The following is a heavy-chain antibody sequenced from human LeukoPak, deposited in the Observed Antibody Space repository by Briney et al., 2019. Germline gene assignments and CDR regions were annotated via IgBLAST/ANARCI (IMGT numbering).Heavy chain of an antibody. CDR3: ARDSPPRGRQWLGY. D-gene: IGHD6-19*01. CDR2: ISSSGNTI. V-gene: IGHV3-11*01. CDR1: GFTFSDYY. Sequence: GGSLRLSCAASGFTFSDYYMSWIRQAPGKGLEWISYISSSGNTIYYAGSVKGRFTISRDNAKNSLYLQMNSLRVEDTAVYYCARDSPPRGRQWLGYWGQGTLVTVSS. J-gene: IGHJ4*02.